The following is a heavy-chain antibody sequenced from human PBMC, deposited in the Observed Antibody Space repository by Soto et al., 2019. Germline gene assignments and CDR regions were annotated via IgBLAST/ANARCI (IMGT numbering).Heavy chain of an antibody. CDR1: GFTFSSYA. J-gene: IGHJ6*02. CDR2: ISGSGGST. D-gene: IGHD5-18*01. CDR3: AKNRKGVQLWLTSGFGMDV. Sequence: PGGSLRLSCAASGFTFSSYAMSWVRQAPGKGLEWVSAISGSGGSTYYADSVKGRFTISRDNSKNTLYLQMNSLRAEDTAVYYCAKNRKGVQLWLTSGFGMDVWGQGTTVTVSS. V-gene: IGHV3-23*01.